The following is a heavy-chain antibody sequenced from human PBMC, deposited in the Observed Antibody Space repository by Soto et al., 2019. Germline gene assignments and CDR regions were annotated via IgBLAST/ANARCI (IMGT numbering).Heavy chain of an antibody. CDR3: ARVRFLEWLSGTNYYYGMDV. CDR1: GGSISSGGYY. Sequence: SETLSLTCTVSGGSISSGGYYWSWIRQHPGKGLEWIGYIYYSGSTNYNPSLKSRVTISVDTSKNQFSLKLSSVTAADTAVYYCARVRFLEWLSGTNYYYGMDVWGQGTTVTVSS. CDR2: IYYSGST. D-gene: IGHD3-3*01. J-gene: IGHJ6*02. V-gene: IGHV4-31*03.